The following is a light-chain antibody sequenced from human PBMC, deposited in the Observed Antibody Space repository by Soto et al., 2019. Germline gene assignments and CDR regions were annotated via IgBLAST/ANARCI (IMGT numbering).Light chain of an antibody. CDR2: EVT. Sequence: QSALTQPASVSGSRGQSMTISCTGTSSDVGGYNYVSWYQQHPGKAPKLMIYEVTNRPSGVSNRFSGSKSANTASLTISGLQAEDEADYYCSSYSRSSTLYVFGTGTKVTVL. J-gene: IGLJ1*01. CDR3: SSYSRSSTLYV. V-gene: IGLV2-14*01. CDR1: SSDVGGYNY.